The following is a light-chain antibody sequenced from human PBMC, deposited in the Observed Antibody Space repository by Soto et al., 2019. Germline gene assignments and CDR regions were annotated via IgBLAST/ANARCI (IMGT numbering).Light chain of an antibody. V-gene: IGKV1-5*01. Sequence: DIQMTQSPSTLSASVGDRVTTTCRASQSISPWLAWYQQKPGKAPKLLIYDVSRLESGVPSRFSGSGSGTEFTLTINSLHPDDSATYYCQQYNTFCTFGQGTKV. CDR3: QQYNTFCT. CDR2: DVS. CDR1: QSISPW. J-gene: IGKJ1*01.